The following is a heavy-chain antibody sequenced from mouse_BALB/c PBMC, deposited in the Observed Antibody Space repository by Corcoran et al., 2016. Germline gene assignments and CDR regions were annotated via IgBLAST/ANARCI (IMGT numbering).Heavy chain of an antibody. J-gene: IGHJ3*01. V-gene: IGHV1S29*02. CDR2: IYPYNGGT. CDR3: AIGGVYYDYDGFAY. CDR1: GYTFTDYN. Sequence: EVQLQQSGPELVKPGASVKISCKASGYTFTDYNMHWVKQSHGKSLEWIGYIYPYNGGTGYNQKFKSKATLTVDNSSSTAYMELRSLTSEDSAVYYCAIGGVYYDYDGFAYWGQGTLVTVSA. D-gene: IGHD2-4*01.